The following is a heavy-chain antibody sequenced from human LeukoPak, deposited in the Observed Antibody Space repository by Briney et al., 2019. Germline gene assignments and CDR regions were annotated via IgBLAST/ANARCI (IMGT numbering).Heavy chain of an antibody. J-gene: IGHJ4*02. Sequence: SETLSLTCTVSGGSISSYYWSWIRQPPGKGLEWIGYIYYSGSTNYNPSLKSRVTISVDTSKNQFSLKLSSVTAADTAVYHCARSDTAMVNLDYWGQGTLVTVSS. CDR2: IYYSGST. V-gene: IGHV4-59*08. CDR3: ARSDTAMVNLDY. D-gene: IGHD5-18*01. CDR1: GGSISSYY.